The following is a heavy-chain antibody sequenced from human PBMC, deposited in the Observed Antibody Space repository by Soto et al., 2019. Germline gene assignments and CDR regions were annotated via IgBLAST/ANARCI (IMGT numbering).Heavy chain of an antibody. CDR1: GGSISSYY. CDR2: IYTSGST. V-gene: IGHV4-4*07. CDR3: GAYYDILTPTKVLG. Sequence: SETLSLTCTVSGGSISSYYWSWIRQPAGKGLEWIGRIYTSGSTNYNPSLKSRVTMSVDTSKNQFSLKLSSVTAADTAVYYCGAYYDILTPTKVLGWGQGTLVTVSS. J-gene: IGHJ4*02. D-gene: IGHD3-9*01.